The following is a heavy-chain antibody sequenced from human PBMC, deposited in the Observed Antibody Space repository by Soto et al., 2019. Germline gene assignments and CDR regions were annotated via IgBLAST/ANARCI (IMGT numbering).Heavy chain of an antibody. D-gene: IGHD3-10*01. Sequence: GASVKVSCKTSGFTFSSSAVHWVRQARGQRLEWIGWIVVGSGNTNYAQKFQERVTITRDMSTSTAYMELSSLRSEDTAVYYCAATLYGSGSYYYRDNWFDPWGQGTLVTVSS. J-gene: IGHJ5*02. CDR3: AATLYGSGSYYYRDNWFDP. CDR1: GFTFSSSA. CDR2: IVVGSGNT. V-gene: IGHV1-58*01.